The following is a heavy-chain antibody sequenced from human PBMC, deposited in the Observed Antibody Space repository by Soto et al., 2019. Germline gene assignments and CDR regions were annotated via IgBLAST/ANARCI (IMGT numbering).Heavy chain of an antibody. CDR2: ISDSGVST. D-gene: IGHD2-2*01. V-gene: IGHV3-23*01. J-gene: IGHJ4*02. Sequence: GGSLRLSCAASGFTFSNYAMSWVRQAPGKGLEWVSSISDSGVSTYYADSVKGRFTISRDNSKNTLFLQVNSLRAEDTAVYYCAKGTSFGYWGQGTLVTVSS. CDR1: GFTFSNYA. CDR3: AKGTSFGY.